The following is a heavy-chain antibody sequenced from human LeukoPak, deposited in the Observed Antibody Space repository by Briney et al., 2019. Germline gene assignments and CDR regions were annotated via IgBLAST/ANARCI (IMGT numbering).Heavy chain of an antibody. D-gene: IGHD6-19*01. CDR3: ASAPYSSGWYPSYYYYGMDV. J-gene: IGHJ6*02. CDR1: GGSISTYY. CDR2: IYYSGST. V-gene: IGHV4-59*01. Sequence: PSETLSLTCIVSGGSISTYYWSWIRQPPGKGLEWIGYIYYSGSTNYNPSLKSRVTISVDTSKNQFSLKLSSVTAADTAVYYCASAPYSSGWYPSYYYYGMDVWGQGTTVTVSS.